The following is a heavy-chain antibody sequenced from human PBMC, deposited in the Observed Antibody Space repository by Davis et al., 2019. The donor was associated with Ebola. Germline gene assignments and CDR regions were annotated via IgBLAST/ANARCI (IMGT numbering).Heavy chain of an antibody. D-gene: IGHD3-3*01. CDR3: ARDGGYYDFWSGYPTPSGMDV. Sequence: GESLKISCAASGFTFSSYWMHWVRQAPGKGLVWVSRINSDGSSTSYADSVKGRFTISRDNSKNTLYLQMNSLRAEDTAVYYCARDGGYYDFWSGYPTPSGMDVWGQGTTVTVSS. CDR1: GFTFSSYW. CDR2: INSDGSST. J-gene: IGHJ6*02. V-gene: IGHV3-74*01.